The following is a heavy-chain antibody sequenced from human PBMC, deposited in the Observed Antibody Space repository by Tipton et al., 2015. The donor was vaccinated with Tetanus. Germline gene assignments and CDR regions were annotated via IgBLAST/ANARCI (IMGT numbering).Heavy chain of an antibody. CDR3: ARANSGHYYLDS. Sequence: QSGAEVKKPGASVRVSCKASGDTFTLSDINWVRQAPGQGLEWMGWMNPYTGNTCYAQKFQGRVTMTRNTSIRTAYMELSSLTSEDTAVYYCARANSGHYYLDSWGQGTLVSVSS. V-gene: IGHV1-8*02. CDR2: MNPYTGNT. CDR1: GDTFTLSD. J-gene: IGHJ4*02. D-gene: IGHD1-26*01.